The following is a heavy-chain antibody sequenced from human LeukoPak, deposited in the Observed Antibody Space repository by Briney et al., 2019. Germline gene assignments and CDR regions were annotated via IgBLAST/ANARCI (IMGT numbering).Heavy chain of an antibody. CDR2: ISGSGGST. V-gene: IGHV3-23*01. D-gene: IGHD1-1*01. CDR3: ATVVGTEYFDY. CDR1: GFTFSSYA. Sequence: GGSLRLSCAASGFTFSSYAMSWVRQAPGRGLEWVSAISGSGGSTSYADSVKGRFTISRDNSKNTLYLQMNSLRAEDTAVYYCATVVGTEYFDYWGQGTLVTVSS. J-gene: IGHJ4*02.